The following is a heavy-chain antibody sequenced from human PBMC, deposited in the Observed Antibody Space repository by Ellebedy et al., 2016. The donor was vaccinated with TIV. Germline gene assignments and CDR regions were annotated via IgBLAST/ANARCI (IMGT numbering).Heavy chain of an antibody. V-gene: IGHV4-59*11. D-gene: IGHD4-23*01. J-gene: IGHJ4*02. CDR1: GGSLTNHF. CDR2: IYYTGTT. CDR3: AAYYGGRFDY. Sequence: MPSETLSLTCTVSGGSLTNHFWSWIRQPPGKGLEWIASIYYTGTTNYNPSLESRVAISIDTSENQFSLRLSSVTAADTAVYYCAAYYGGRFDYWGQGTLVTVSS.